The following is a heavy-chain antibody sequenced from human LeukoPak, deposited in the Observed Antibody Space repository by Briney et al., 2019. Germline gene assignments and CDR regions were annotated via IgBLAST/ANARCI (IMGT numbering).Heavy chain of an antibody. V-gene: IGHV4-59*02. D-gene: IGHD3-9*01. CDR1: GDSVSGYY. J-gene: IGHJ4*02. CDR2: LYYSGST. CDR3: ARDLTGYYVFDY. Sequence: SETLSLTCGVSGDSVSGYYWSWIRRPPGKGLEWIGYLYYSGSTNYNPSLKSRVTISVDTSKNQFSLKLSSVTAADTAVYYCARDLTGYYVFDYWGQGTLVTVSS.